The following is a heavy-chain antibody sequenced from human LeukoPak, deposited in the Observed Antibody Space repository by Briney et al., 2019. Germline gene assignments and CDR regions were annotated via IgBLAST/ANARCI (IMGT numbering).Heavy chain of an antibody. D-gene: IGHD5-18*01. V-gene: IGHV4-4*02. CDR3: ASLSGNGYDY. CDR1: GDSINSLDL. Sequence: SETLSLTCTVSGDSINSLDLWSWVRQPPGKGLEWIGEMYLSGTTHSNPSVKSRVTISIDTSKNQFSLKLSSVTAADTAVYYCASLSGNGYDYWGQGTLVTVSS. CDR2: MYLSGTT. J-gene: IGHJ4*02.